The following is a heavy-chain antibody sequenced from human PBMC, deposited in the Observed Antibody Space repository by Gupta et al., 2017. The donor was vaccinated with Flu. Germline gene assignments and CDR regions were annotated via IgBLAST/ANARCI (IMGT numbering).Heavy chain of an antibody. J-gene: IGHJ5*02. Sequence: WSRETPEKGLEWIGHIYYSGSTYYSPSLKSRVTMSVDTSKNQFSLKLSAVTAADTAVYYCARGFCSGGTCYSGGHNWFDPWGQGTLITVSS. V-gene: IGHV4-31*02. CDR3: ARGFCSGGTCYSGGHNWFDP. D-gene: IGHD2-15*01. CDR2: IYYSGST.